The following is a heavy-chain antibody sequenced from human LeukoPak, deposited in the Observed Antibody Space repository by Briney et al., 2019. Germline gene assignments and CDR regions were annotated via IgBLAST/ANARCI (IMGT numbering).Heavy chain of an antibody. CDR3: ARADDFSSRYYYGMDV. J-gene: IGHJ6*02. CDR1: GYTFTSYG. Sequence: ASVKVSCKASGYTFTSYGISWVRQAPGQVLEWMGWISAYNGNTNYAQKLQGRVTMTTDTSTSTAYMELRSLRSDDTAVYYCARADDFSSRYYYGMDVWGQGTTVTVSS. D-gene: IGHD3-3*01. CDR2: ISAYNGNT. V-gene: IGHV1-18*01.